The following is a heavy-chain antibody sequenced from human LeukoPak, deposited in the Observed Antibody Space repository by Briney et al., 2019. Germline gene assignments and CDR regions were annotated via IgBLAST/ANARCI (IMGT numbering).Heavy chain of an antibody. J-gene: IGHJ6*03. CDR1: GYTFTGYY. CDR2: INPNSGGT. CDR3: AYGSGSYSGYYYYMDV. D-gene: IGHD3-10*01. V-gene: IGHV1-2*02. Sequence: APVKVSCKASGYTFTGYYMHWVRQAPGQGLEWMGWINPNSGGTNYAQKFQGRVTMTRDTSISTAYMELSRLRSDDTAVYYCAYGSGSYSGYYYYMDVWGKGTTVTVSS.